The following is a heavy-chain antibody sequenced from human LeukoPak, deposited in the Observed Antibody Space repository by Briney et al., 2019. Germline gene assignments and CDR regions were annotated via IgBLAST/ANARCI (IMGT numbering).Heavy chain of an antibody. CDR1: GFTLSSYS. D-gene: IGHD2-2*01. V-gene: IGHV3-21*01. Sequence: GGSLRLSCAASGFTLSSYSMNWVRQAPGKGLEWVSSISSSSSYIYYADSVKGRFTISRDNAKNSLYLQMNSLRAEDTAVYYCARDGDYCSSTSCYAFDIWGQGTMVTVSS. CDR3: ARDGDYCSSTSCYAFDI. CDR2: ISSSSSYI. J-gene: IGHJ3*02.